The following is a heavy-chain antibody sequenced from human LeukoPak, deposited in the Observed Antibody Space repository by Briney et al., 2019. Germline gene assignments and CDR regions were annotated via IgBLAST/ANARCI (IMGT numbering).Heavy chain of an antibody. V-gene: IGHV4-39*01. CDR2: IYYSGST. CDR1: GGSISSSSYY. CDR3: ARHPVCRSGPQRGTPCWFDP. Sequence: SETLSLTCTVSGGSISSSSYYWGWIRQPPGKGLEWIGSIYYSGSTYYNPSLKSRVTISVDTSKNQFSLKLSSVTAADTAVYYCARHPVCRSGPQRGTPCWFDPWGQGTLVTVSS. J-gene: IGHJ5*02. D-gene: IGHD6-25*01.